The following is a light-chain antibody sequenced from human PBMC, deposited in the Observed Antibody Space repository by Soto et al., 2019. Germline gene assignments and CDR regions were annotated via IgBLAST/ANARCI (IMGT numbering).Light chain of an antibody. CDR1: QTISSL. V-gene: IGKV1-5*03. Sequence: DIQMTQSPSTLSVSVGDRVTITCRASQTISSLLAWYQQKPGKAPKLLIYKASTLKSGVPSRFSGSGSGTQFSLIISGMQPEDFATYYCQQYHGFWFGQGTKVDI. J-gene: IGKJ1*01. CDR3: QQYHGFW. CDR2: KAS.